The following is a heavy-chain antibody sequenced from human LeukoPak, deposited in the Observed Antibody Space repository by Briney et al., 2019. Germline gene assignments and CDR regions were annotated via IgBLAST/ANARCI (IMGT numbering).Heavy chain of an antibody. CDR2: IKSKRDGETT. J-gene: IGHJ4*02. CDR1: GFNFQYAW. D-gene: IGHD4-23*01. Sequence: KPGGSLRLSCAGSGFNFQYAWMTWVRQAPGKGLEWVGRIKSKRDGETTDYAALVKSRFSISRDDSKNMVYLQMNSLRTEDTAVYYCTSLVGSPTYWGQGTLVAVSS. V-gene: IGHV3-15*01. CDR3: TSLVGSPTY.